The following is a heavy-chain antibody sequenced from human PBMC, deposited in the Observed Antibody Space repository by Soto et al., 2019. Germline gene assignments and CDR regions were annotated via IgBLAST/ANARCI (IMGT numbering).Heavy chain of an antibody. CDR2: IFYTGVT. J-gene: IGHJ2*01. CDR3: VRVLDSSWYADL. D-gene: IGHD3-22*01. Sequence: QVQLQESGPGLVKPSETLSLTCSVSGGSVSNASFYLTWIRQAPGTGLEYIGYIFYTGVTNYNPSLSSRVTISLDTSKNHFSLKLNSMTAADTAVYYCVRVLDSSWYADLWGRGTLVTVSS. CDR1: GGSVSNASFY. V-gene: IGHV4-61*03.